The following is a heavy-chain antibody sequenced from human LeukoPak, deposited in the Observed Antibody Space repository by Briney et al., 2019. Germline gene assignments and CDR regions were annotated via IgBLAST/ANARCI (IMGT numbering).Heavy chain of an antibody. Sequence: PGGSLRLSCAASGFTFSSYGMNWVRQAPGKGLEWVSGISGSGGTTYYADSVEGRFTISRDNSKNSLSLQVSSLRAEDTAVYYCAKTNGYYSDWGQGTLVTVSS. CDR3: AKTNGYYSD. CDR1: GFTFSSYG. V-gene: IGHV3-23*01. D-gene: IGHD3-22*01. J-gene: IGHJ4*02. CDR2: ISGSGGTT.